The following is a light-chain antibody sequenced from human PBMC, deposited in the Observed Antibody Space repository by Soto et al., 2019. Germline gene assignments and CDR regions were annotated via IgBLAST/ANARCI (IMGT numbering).Light chain of an antibody. CDR2: DNN. J-gene: IGLJ7*01. V-gene: IGLV1-51*01. CDR1: GSNIAKSS. CDR3: ATLGTYRGTAV. Sequence: QSVLTQPPSVSAAPGQMVTISCSASGSNIAKSSVSWYQQVPGTAPKLLIYDNNKRPSGIPDRFSGSKSGTSATLGITGLQSGGEADYYFATLGTYRGTAVFGGGTQLTVL.